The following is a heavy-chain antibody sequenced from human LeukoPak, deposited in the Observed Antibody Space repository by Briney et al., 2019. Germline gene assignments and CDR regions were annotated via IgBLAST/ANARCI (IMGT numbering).Heavy chain of an antibody. Sequence: GGSLRLSCAASGFTFSSYAMSWVRQAPGKGLEWVSAISGSGGSTYYADSVKGRFTISRDNSKNTLYLQVNSLRAEDTAVYYCARGLGEFYFDLWGQGTLVTVSS. CDR3: ARGLGEFYFDL. V-gene: IGHV3-23*01. D-gene: IGHD3-16*01. CDR2: ISGSGGST. CDR1: GFTFSSYA. J-gene: IGHJ4*02.